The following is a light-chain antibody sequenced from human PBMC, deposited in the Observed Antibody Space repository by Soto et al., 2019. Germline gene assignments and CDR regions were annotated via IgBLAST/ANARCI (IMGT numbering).Light chain of an antibody. CDR3: QQRINWPLT. V-gene: IGKV3-11*01. J-gene: IGKJ4*01. CDR2: DAS. CDR1: QSVSSY. Sequence: EIVLTQSPATLSLSAGERATLSCRASQSVSSYLAWYQRKPGQAPRLLIYDASNRATGIPARFSGSGSGTDFTLTISSLEPEDFAVYFCQQRINWPLTFGGGTKVEIK.